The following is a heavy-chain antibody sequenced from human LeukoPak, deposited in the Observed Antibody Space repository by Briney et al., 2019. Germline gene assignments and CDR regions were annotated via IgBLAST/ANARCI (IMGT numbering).Heavy chain of an antibody. CDR1: GFTFSSYG. Sequence: PGGSLRLSCAASGFTFSSYGMHWVRQAPGKGLEWVAVIWYDGSNKYYADSVKGRFTISRDNSKNTLYLQMNSLRAEDTAVYYCASITLVGVEDAFDIWGQGTMVTVSS. CDR3: ASITLVGVEDAFDI. D-gene: IGHD1-26*01. CDR2: IWYDGSNK. V-gene: IGHV3-33*01. J-gene: IGHJ3*02.